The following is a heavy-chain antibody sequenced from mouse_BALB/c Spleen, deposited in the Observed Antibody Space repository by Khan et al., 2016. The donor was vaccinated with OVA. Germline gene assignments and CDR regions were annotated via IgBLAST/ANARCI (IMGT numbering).Heavy chain of an antibody. V-gene: IGHV5-6-5*01. CDR2: INSGGSP. CDR1: GFTFSSYA. CDR3: TRLGDY. J-gene: IGHJ4*01. Sequence: EVELVESGGGLVKPGGSLKLSCAASGFTFSSYAVSWIRQTPEKRLEWVASINSGGSPYYPDSVKGRFTISRDDARNILYLQMSSLRSEDTAMYYCTRLGDYWGQGTSVTVSS.